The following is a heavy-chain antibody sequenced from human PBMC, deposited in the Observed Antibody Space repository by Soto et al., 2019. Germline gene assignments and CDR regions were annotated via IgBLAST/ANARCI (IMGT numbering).Heavy chain of an antibody. CDR3: ARGRDFLPGGCFPNWFDS. J-gene: IGHJ5*01. CDR2: IYNGATT. D-gene: IGHD7-27*01. CDR1: GDSISSRDYF. V-gene: IGHV4-30-2*05. Sequence: ASETLSLTCSVSGDSISSRDYFWAWIRQPPGQALEYIGYIYNGATTYYNPSFGSRVAISVDTSKTQFSLNVTSVTAADTAVYFCARGRDFLPGGCFPNWFDSWGQGALVTVSS.